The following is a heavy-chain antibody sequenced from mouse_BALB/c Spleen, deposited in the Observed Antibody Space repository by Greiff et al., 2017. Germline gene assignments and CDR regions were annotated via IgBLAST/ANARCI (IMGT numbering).Heavy chain of an antibody. CDR2: ISYSGST. D-gene: IGHD2-1*01. V-gene: IGHV3-2*02. CDR3: ARRGKTSAMDY. CDR1: GYSITSDYA. J-gene: IGHJ4*01. Sequence: EVKLQESGPGLVKPSQSLSLTCTVTGYSITSDYAWNWIRQFPGNKLEWMGYISYSGSTSYNPSLKSRISITRDTSKNQFFLQLNSVTTEDTATYYCARRGKTSAMDYWGQGTSVTVSS.